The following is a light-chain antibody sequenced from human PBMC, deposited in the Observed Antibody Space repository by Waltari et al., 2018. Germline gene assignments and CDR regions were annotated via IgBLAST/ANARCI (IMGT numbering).Light chain of an antibody. V-gene: IGKV4-1*01. J-gene: IGKJ2*02. CDR2: CAS. Sequence: DIVLTQSPDSLALSLGGMAPISCRSSQSVLSSTNSNNYLAWYQQRPGQPPRLLFYCASTRVTGVPARFDGSGSGTDFTLTISSLQAEDLAIYYCQQYCTTPCTFGQGTRLEIK. CDR1: QSVLSSTNSNNY. CDR3: QQYCTTPCT.